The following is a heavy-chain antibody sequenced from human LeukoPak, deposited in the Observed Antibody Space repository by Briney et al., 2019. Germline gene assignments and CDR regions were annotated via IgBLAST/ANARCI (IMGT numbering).Heavy chain of an antibody. CDR3: ASSLRRSSGWSTSDY. J-gene: IGHJ4*02. Sequence: GESLKISCKGSGYSFTSYWIALVRQMPGKGLEWMGIVYPGDSDTRYSPSFQGQVTISADKSISTAYLQWSSLKASDTAMYYCASSLRRSSGWSTSDYWGQGTLVTVSS. CDR1: GYSFTSYW. V-gene: IGHV5-51*01. CDR2: VYPGDSDT. D-gene: IGHD6-19*01.